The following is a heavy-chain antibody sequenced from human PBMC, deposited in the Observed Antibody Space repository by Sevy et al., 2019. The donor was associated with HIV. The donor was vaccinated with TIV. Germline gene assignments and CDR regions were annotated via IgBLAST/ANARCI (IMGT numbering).Heavy chain of an antibody. V-gene: IGHV4-59*01. CDR1: GGSISSYY. Sequence: SETLSLTCTVSGGSISSYYWSWIRQPPGKGLEWIGYIYYSGSTNYNPSLKSRVTISVDTSKNQFSLKRSSVTAADTAVYYCARVELWGRAAAGTQLGYYMDVWGKGTTVTVSS. CDR2: IYYSGST. D-gene: IGHD6-13*01. J-gene: IGHJ6*03. CDR3: ARVELWGRAAAGTQLGYYMDV.